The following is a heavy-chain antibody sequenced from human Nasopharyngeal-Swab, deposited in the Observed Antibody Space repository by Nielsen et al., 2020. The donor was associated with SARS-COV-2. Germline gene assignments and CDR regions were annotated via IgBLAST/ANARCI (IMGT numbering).Heavy chain of an antibody. Sequence: WIRQPPGKGLEWIGSFYHSGDTYYNPSLKSRLTLSLDTSKTQFALNLRSVTAADTAVYYCARVTLGEDSYGDNWFDPWGQGTLVTVSS. J-gene: IGHJ5*02. CDR3: ARVTLGEDSYGDNWFDP. D-gene: IGHD5-18*01. CDR2: FYHSGDT. V-gene: IGHV4-38-2*02.